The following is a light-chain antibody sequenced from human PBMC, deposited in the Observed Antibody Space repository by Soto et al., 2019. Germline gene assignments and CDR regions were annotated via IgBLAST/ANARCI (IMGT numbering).Light chain of an antibody. J-gene: IGLJ2*01. CDR2: RNN. V-gene: IGLV1-40*01. CDR3: QSFDGTRSAVV. Sequence: QSVLTQPPSVSGAPGQRVTIPCTESSSKFGANFDVHWYQQLPGTAPKLLIYRNNNRASGVTDRFSGSRSGTSASLAITGLQAEDEADYYCQSFDGTRSAVVFGGGTKLTVL. CDR1: SSKFGANFD.